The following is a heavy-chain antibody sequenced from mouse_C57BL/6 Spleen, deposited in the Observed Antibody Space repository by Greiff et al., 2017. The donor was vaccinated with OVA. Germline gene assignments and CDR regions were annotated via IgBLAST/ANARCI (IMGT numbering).Heavy chain of an antibody. Sequence: EVKLVEPGGGLVKPGGSLKLSCAASGFTFSDYGMHWVRQAPEQGLEWVAYISRGSSTIYYADTVKGRFTFSRDNAKNTLFLQMTSLRSEDTAMNYCARQGGNNYAMEYWGQGASVTVSS. CDR2: ISRGSSTI. CDR3: ARQGGNNYAMEY. CDR1: GFTFSDYG. J-gene: IGHJ4*01. V-gene: IGHV5-17*01.